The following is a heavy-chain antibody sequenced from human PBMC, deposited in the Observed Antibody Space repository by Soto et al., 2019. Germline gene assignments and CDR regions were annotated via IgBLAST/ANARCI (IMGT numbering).Heavy chain of an antibody. V-gene: IGHV1-46*03. Sequence: ASVKVYCKASGYTFTSYYMHWVRQAPGQGLEWMGIINPSGGSTSYAQKFQGRVTMTRDTSTSTVYMELSSLRSEDTAVYYCARARTIFGVPYYYMDVWGKGTTVTVSS. CDR2: INPSGGST. CDR1: GYTFTSYY. CDR3: ARARTIFGVPYYYMDV. J-gene: IGHJ6*03. D-gene: IGHD3-3*01.